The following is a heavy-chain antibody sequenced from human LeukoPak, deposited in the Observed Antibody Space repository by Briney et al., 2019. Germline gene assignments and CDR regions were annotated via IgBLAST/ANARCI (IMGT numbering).Heavy chain of an antibody. CDR3: ARDLGNFDGGGSYFDC. J-gene: IGHJ4*02. CDR2: IWYDGSKK. V-gene: IGHV3-33*01. Sequence: GGSLRLSCAASGFTFTNHGFHWVRQAPGKGLEWVALIWYDGSKKVYVDSVKGRFTISRDDLKNTLYLQMNSLRDEDTAVYYCARDLGNFDGGGSYFDCWGQGTLVTVSS. D-gene: IGHD4-23*01. CDR1: GFTFTNHG.